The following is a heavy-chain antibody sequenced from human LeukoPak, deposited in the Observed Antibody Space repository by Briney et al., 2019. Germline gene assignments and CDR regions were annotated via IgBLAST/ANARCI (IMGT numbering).Heavy chain of an antibody. J-gene: IGHJ4*01. V-gene: IGHV1-18*01. D-gene: IGHD3-10*01. CDR1: GYDLNTYA. CDR3: ARDFAMVRVFDF. Sequence: GASVKVSCKASGYDLNTYAFSWVRQAPGQGLEWMGWISSYNGKTENAKNFRGRVTLTTDISTGTAYMELRGLTSDDTAVYYCARDFAMVRVFDFWSQGTLVTVSS. CDR2: ISSYNGKT.